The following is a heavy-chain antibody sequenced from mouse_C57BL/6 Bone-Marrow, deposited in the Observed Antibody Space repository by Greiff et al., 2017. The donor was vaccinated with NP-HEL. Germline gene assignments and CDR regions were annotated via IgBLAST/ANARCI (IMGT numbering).Heavy chain of an antibody. Sequence: EVQLQQSGPELVKPGASVKISCKASGYTFTDYYMNWVKQSHGKSLEWIGDINPNNGGTSYNQKFKGKATLTVDKSSSTAYMELRSLTSEDSAVYYCARSPFYYYGSYYFDYWGQGTTLTVSS. CDR2: INPNNGGT. CDR3: ARSPFYYYGSYYFDY. V-gene: IGHV1-26*01. CDR1: GYTFTDYY. D-gene: IGHD1-1*01. J-gene: IGHJ2*01.